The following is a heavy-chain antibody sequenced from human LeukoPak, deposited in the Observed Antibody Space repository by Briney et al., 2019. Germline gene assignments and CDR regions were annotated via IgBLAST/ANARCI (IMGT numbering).Heavy chain of an antibody. CDR1: GGSISSYY. J-gene: IGHJ4*02. Sequence: SETLSLTCTVSGGSISSYYWSWIRQPAGKGLEWIGRIYTSGSTDYNPSLKSRVTMSVDTSKNQFSLKLSSVTAADTAVYYCARGIGYSSSWYYFDYWGQGTLVTVSS. D-gene: IGHD6-13*01. V-gene: IGHV4-4*07. CDR2: IYTSGST. CDR3: ARGIGYSSSWYYFDY.